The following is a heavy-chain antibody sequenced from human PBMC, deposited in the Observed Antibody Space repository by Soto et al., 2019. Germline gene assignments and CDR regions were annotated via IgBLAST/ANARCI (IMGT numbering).Heavy chain of an antibody. CDR1: GFTFSSHA. Sequence: GGSLRLSCSASGFTFSSHAMHWVRQAPGKGLEYVSAISSDRVKTWYAESMRGRLTISRDNSKNTLYLQISSLRAEDTAVYYCVSERSGWGLYSAYWGQGTLVTVSS. D-gene: IGHD6-19*01. CDR3: VSERSGWGLYSAY. V-gene: IGHV3-64D*08. CDR2: ISSDRVKT. J-gene: IGHJ4*02.